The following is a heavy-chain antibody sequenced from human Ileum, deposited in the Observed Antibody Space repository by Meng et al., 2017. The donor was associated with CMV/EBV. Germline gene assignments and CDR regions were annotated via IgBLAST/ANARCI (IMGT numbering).Heavy chain of an antibody. D-gene: IGHD2-2*03. CDR3: ARDGYYPSRVFDY. CDR2: ISGYNSNT. J-gene: IGHJ4*01. CDR1: GYTFIDHG. V-gene: IGHV1-18*01. Sequence: QVQLVQSGPEVKTPGASVTVSCKSSGYTFIDHGIVWVRQAPGQGLEWMGWISGYNSNTKYAQKFQGRVTMTTDTSTTTVYMELRKLRYDDTAVYYCARDGYYPSRVFDYWGLGTLVTVSS.